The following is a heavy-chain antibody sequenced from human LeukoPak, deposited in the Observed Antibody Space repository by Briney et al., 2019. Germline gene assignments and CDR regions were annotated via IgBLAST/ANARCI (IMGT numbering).Heavy chain of an antibody. CDR2: IYYSGST. J-gene: IGHJ3*02. CDR3: ASAERVIGRLDAFDI. CDR1: GGSISSYY. V-gene: IGHV4-59*01. Sequence: PSETLSLTCTVSGGSISSYYWSWIRQPPGKGLEWIGYIYYSGSTNYNPSLKSRVTISVDTSKNQFSLKLSSVTAADTAVYYCASAERVIGRLDAFDIWGQGTMVTVSS.